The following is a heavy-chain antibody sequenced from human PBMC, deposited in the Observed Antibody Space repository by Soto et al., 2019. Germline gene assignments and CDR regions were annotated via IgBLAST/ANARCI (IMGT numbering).Heavy chain of an antibody. CDR3: ARVRWGYVF. CDR1: GYSISSGYY. CDR2: IYHSGST. V-gene: IGHV4-38-2*01. J-gene: IGHJ4*02. Sequence: SETLSLTCAVSGYSISSGYYWGWIRQPPGKGLEWIGSIYHSGSTYYNPSLKSRVTISVDTSKNQFSLKLSSVTAADTAVYYCARVRWGYVFWGQGTLVTVSS. D-gene: IGHD5-12*01.